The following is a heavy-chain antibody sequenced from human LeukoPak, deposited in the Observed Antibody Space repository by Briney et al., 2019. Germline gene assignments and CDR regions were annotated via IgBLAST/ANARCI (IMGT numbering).Heavy chain of an antibody. Sequence: GGSLRLSCAASGFTFSSYGMHWVRQAPGKGLEWVAVISYDGSNKYYADSVKGRFTISRDNYEKTLYLQMNSLRAEDTAVYYCAHGAMYQLDYGGQGTRVTVAS. CDR1: GFTFSSYG. V-gene: IGHV3-30*03. J-gene: IGHJ4*02. CDR3: AHGAMYQLDY. CDR2: ISYDGSNK. D-gene: IGHD2-2*01.